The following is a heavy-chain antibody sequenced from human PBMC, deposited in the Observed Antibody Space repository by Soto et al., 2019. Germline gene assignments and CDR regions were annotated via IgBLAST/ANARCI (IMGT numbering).Heavy chain of an antibody. J-gene: IGHJ4*02. CDR2: IIPIFGTA. D-gene: IGHD3-22*01. Sequence: SVKVSCKASGGTFSSYAISWVRQAPGQGLEWMGGIIPIFGTANYAQKVQGRVALNRDTSASTAYMELSSLRSEDTAVYYCARGLFYYDNIWPDYWGQGTLVTVSS. CDR1: GGTFSSYA. V-gene: IGHV1-69*05. CDR3: ARGLFYYDNIWPDY.